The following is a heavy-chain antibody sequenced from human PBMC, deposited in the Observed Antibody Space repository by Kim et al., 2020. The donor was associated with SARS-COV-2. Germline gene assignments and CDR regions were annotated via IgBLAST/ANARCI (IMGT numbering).Heavy chain of an antibody. Sequence: AAPVKGRFTISRDDSKNTLYLLINSMKTEDTAVYYCTTDFYSGSYLSFDYWGQGTLVTVSS. J-gene: IGHJ4*02. CDR3: TTDFYSGSYLSFDY. V-gene: IGHV3-15*01. D-gene: IGHD1-26*01.